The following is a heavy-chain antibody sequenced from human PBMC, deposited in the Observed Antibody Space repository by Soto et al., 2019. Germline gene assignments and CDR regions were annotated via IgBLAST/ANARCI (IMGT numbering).Heavy chain of an antibody. V-gene: IGHV4-30-2*01. Sequence: QLQLRESGSGLVKPSQTLSLTCAVSGGSISSGGYSWSWIRQPPGKGLEWIGYIYHSGSTYYNPSRKGQVTISVDKSTTQVSLKLPSVTAADTAVYSCAVDQLAGNWFDPWGQGTLVTVSS. D-gene: IGHD1-1*01. CDR1: GGSISSGGYS. J-gene: IGHJ5*02. CDR3: AVDQLAGNWFDP. CDR2: IYHSGST.